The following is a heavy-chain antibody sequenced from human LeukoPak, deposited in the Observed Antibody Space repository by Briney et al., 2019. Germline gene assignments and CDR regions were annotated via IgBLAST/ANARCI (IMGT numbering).Heavy chain of an antibody. CDR3: ARNPKRFTIFGVVIPNWFDP. D-gene: IGHD3-3*01. CDR2: INTNTGNT. Sequence: GASVKVSCKASGYTFTSYGISWVRQAPGQGLEWMGWINTNTGNTTYAQCFTGRFAFSLDTSVSTAYLQISSLKAEDTAVYYCARNPKRFTIFGVVIPNWFDPWGQGTLVTVSS. V-gene: IGHV7-4-1*02. CDR1: GYTFTSYG. J-gene: IGHJ5*02.